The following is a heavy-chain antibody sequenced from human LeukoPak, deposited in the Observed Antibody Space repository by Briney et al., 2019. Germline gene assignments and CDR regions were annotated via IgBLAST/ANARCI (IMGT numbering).Heavy chain of an antibody. CDR3: ARISGYQMWFDP. V-gene: IGHV4-4*07. CDR2: IYTSGST. Sequence: SETLSLTCSVSDGSMKSYHWSWIRQPAGKGLEWIGRIYTSGSTDYNPSLMSRVTMSVDTSKNQFSLKLRSMTAADTAVYYCARISGYQMWFDPWGQGTLVTVSS. CDR1: DGSMKSYH. J-gene: IGHJ5*02. D-gene: IGHD6-13*01.